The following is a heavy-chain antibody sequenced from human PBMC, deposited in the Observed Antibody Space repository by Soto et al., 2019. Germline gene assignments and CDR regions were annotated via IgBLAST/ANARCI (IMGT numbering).Heavy chain of an antibody. CDR1: GYTFTSYG. CDR2: ISAYNGNT. J-gene: IGHJ5*02. CDR3: ARKTQWLVENCFDP. D-gene: IGHD6-19*01. Sequence: ASVKVSCKASGYTFTSYGISWVRQAPGQGLEWMGWISAYNGNTNYAQKLQGRVTMTTDTSTSTAYMALRSLRSDDKAVYYCARKTQWLVENCFDPWGQGTLVTVSS. V-gene: IGHV1-18*01.